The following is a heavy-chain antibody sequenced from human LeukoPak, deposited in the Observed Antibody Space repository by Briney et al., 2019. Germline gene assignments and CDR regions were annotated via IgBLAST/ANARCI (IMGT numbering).Heavy chain of an antibody. D-gene: IGHD3-22*01. Sequence: SQTLSLTCTVSGGSISSGGYYSSWIRQHPGKGLEWIEYVYYSGSTYYNPSLKSRVTISVDTSKNQFSLKLSSVTAADTAVYYCARSPYYYDSSGYLYYFDYWGQGTLVTVSS. V-gene: IGHV4-31*03. CDR1: GGSISSGGYY. J-gene: IGHJ4*02. CDR3: ARSPYYYDSSGYLYYFDY. CDR2: VYYSGST.